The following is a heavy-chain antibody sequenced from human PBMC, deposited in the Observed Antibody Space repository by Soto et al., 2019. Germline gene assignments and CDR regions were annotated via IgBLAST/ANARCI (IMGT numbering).Heavy chain of an antibody. CDR3: AKDMHCSGGSCYWDY. Sequence: EVQLLESGGGLVQPGGSLRLSCAASGFTFSSYAMSWVRQAPGKGLEWVSAISGSGGSTYYADSVKGRFTISRDNSKNTRYLQMNSLRAEDTAVYYCAKDMHCSGGSCYWDYWGQGTLVTVSS. CDR1: GFTFSSYA. V-gene: IGHV3-23*01. J-gene: IGHJ4*02. CDR2: ISGSGGST. D-gene: IGHD2-15*01.